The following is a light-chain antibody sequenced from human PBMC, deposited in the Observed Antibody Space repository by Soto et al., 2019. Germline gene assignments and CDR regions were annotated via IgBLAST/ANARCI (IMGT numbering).Light chain of an antibody. CDR3: KQRSKWPIT. CDR1: QSVSTY. Sequence: DIVLTQSPATLSLSPGERATLSCRASQSVSTYLAWYQQKPGQAPRLFIYDASNRATGIQARFSGSGSGTDFTLTIRSLEPEDFAVYYCKQRSKWPITFGQGTRLEIK. CDR2: DAS. J-gene: IGKJ5*01. V-gene: IGKV3-11*01.